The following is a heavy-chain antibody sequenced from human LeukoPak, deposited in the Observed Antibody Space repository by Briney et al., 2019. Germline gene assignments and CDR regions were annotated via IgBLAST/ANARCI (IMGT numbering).Heavy chain of an antibody. J-gene: IGHJ4*02. CDR1: GFTFSNYA. CDR2: ISGSGGST. CDR3: ATGGYSYGCWEVVPVRSPVGYFDY. V-gene: IGHV3-23*01. Sequence: GGSLRLSCAASGFTFSNYAMSWVRQAPGKGLEWVSGISGSGGSTYYVDSVKGRFTISRDYSKNTLYLQMNSLRAEDTAVYYCATGGYSYGCWEVVPVRSPVGYFDYWGQGTLVTVSS. D-gene: IGHD5-18*01.